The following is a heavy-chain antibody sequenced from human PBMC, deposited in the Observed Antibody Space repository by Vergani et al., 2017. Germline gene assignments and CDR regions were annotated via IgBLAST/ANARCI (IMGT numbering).Heavy chain of an antibody. D-gene: IGHD3-10*01. CDR1: GGSISSYY. V-gene: IGHV4-59*12. Sequence: QVQLQESGPGLVKPSETLSLTCTVSGGSISSYYWGWIRQPPGKGLEWIGEINHSGNTNYNPSLKSRVTISVDTSKNQFSLKLSSVTAADTAVYYCAREGGRGAILRRYYFDYWGQGTLVTVSS. CDR2: INHSGNT. CDR3: AREGGRGAILRRYYFDY. J-gene: IGHJ4*02.